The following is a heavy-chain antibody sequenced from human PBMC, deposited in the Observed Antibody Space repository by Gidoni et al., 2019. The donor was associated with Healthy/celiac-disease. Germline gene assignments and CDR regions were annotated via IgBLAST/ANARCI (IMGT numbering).Heavy chain of an antibody. D-gene: IGHD3-22*01. Sequence: QVQLVESGGGVVQPGRSLRLSCAASGFTFSSYGMHWVRQAPGKGLEWVAVIWYDGSNKYYADSVKGRFTIARDNSKNTLYLQMNSLRAEDTAVYYCARQISSGYYGYWGQGTLVTVSS. CDR1: GFTFSSYG. CDR2: IWYDGSNK. CDR3: ARQISSGYYGY. V-gene: IGHV3-33*08. J-gene: IGHJ4*02.